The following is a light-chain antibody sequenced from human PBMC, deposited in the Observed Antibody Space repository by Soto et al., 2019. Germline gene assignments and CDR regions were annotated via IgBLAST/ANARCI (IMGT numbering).Light chain of an antibody. Sequence: QMTQSPSSLSASIGDRVTITCRASQGVDNYLAWYQQRPGKVPRLLIYAASTLHSGVQSRFSGSRSGADFTLTISSRQPEDVATYYCQHYNTALETFGQGTRVEIK. V-gene: IGKV1-27*01. J-gene: IGKJ1*01. CDR3: QHYNTALET. CDR1: QGVDNY. CDR2: AAS.